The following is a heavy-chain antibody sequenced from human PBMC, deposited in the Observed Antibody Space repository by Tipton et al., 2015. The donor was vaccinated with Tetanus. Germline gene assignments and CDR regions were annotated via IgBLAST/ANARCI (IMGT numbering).Heavy chain of an antibody. J-gene: IGHJ3*02. CDR2: IYYSGST. D-gene: IGHD3-10*01. V-gene: IGHV4-59*01. CDR3: ARDYRFGEDDAFDI. CDR1: GGSISSYY. Sequence: TLSLTCTVSGGSISSYYWSWIRQPPGKGLEWIGYIYYSGSTNYNPSLKSRVTISVDTSKNQFSLKLSSVTAADTAVYYCARDYRFGEDDAFDIWGQGTMVTVSS.